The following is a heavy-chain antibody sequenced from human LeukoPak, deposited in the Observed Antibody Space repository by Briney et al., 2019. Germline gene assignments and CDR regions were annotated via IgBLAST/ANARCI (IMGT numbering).Heavy chain of an antibody. CDR2: IKQDGIEK. J-gene: IGHJ4*02. D-gene: IGHD6-13*01. V-gene: IGHV3-7*01. Sequence: PGGSLRLSCAASGFTFGSRKMSWARQAPGKGLECVANIKQDGIEKYYVDSVKGRFTISRDNAKNSLYLQMNSLRAEDTAVYYCARRGMYSSSWTYFDSWGQGTLVTVSS. CDR3: ARRGMYSSSWTYFDS. CDR1: GFTFGSRK.